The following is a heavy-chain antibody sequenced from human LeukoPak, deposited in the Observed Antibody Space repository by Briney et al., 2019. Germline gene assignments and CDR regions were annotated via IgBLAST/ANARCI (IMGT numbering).Heavy chain of an antibody. V-gene: IGHV3-74*01. CDR3: AKASVSNWNYEPSAFDI. Sequence: PGGSLRLSCAASGFTFSSYWIHWVRQAPGKGLVWVSRINSDGSSTSYADSVKGRFTISRDNSKNTLYLQMNSLRAEDTAVYYCAKASVSNWNYEPSAFDIWGQGTMVTVSS. CDR1: GFTFSSYW. CDR2: INSDGSST. D-gene: IGHD1-7*01. J-gene: IGHJ3*02.